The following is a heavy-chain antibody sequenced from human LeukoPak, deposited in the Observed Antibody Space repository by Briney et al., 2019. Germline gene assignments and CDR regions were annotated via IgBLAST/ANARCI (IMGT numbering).Heavy chain of an antibody. Sequence: PSETLSLTCTVSDGSISGYSWSWIRQPPGKGLEWVGYIYYSGDTNYNPSLKNRVSLSVDTSRNQLSLQLSSVTTADTAVYYCARGKLLWFGELSDFDYWGQGTLVTVSS. V-gene: IGHV4-59*01. J-gene: IGHJ4*02. CDR2: IYYSGDT. CDR1: DGSISGYS. CDR3: ARGKLLWFGELSDFDY. D-gene: IGHD3-10*01.